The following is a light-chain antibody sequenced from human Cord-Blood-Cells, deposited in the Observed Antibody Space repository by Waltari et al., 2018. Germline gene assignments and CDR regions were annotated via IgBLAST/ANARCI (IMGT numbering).Light chain of an antibody. Sequence: QSALTQPPSASGSPGQSVTISCTGTSSDVGGYNYVSWYQQHPGKAPKLMLYGVSKRPSGAPVPFSGSKSVNTASLTVSGLQAEDEADYYCSSYAGSNNPVVFGGGTKLTVL. CDR1: SSDVGGYNY. CDR2: GVS. CDR3: SSYAGSNNPVV. J-gene: IGLJ2*01. V-gene: IGLV2-8*01.